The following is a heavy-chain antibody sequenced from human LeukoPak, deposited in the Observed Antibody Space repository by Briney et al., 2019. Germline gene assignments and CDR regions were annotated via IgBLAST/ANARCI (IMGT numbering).Heavy chain of an antibody. CDR1: GFTFDDYA. V-gene: IGHV3-9*01. J-gene: IGHJ4*02. D-gene: IGHD4-17*01. Sequence: PGGSLRLSCAASGFTFDDYAMHWVRHAPGKGLEWVSGISWNSGSIGYADSVKGRFTISRDNAKNSLYLQMNSLRAEDTALYYCAKDIETTVTTSYFDYWGQGTLVTVSS. CDR2: ISWNSGSI. CDR3: AKDIETTVTTSYFDY.